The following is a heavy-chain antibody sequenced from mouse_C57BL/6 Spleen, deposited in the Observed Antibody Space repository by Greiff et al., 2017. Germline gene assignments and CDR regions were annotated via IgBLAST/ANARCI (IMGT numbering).Heavy chain of an antibody. Sequence: EVQLQQSGAELVRPGASVKLSCTASGFNIKDYYMHWVKQRPEQGLEWIGRIDPEDGDTEYAPKFQGKATMTADTSSNTAYLQLSSLTSEDTAVYYCTFYGNYGAWFAYWGQGTLVTVSA. CDR1: GFNIKDYY. D-gene: IGHD2-1*01. J-gene: IGHJ3*01. CDR3: TFYGNYGAWFAY. V-gene: IGHV14-1*01. CDR2: IDPEDGDT.